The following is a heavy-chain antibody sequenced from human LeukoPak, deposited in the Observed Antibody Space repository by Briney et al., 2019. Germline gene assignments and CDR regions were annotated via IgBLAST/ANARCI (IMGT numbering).Heavy chain of an antibody. J-gene: IGHJ6*04. CDR3: AETNYYDSSGYAV. CDR1: GFTFSSYG. V-gene: IGHV3-30*02. Sequence: PGGSLRLSCAASGFTFSSYGMHWVRQAPGKGLEWVAFIRYDGSNKYYADSVKGRFTISRDNSKNTLYLQMNSLRAEDTAVHYCAETNYYDSSGYAVWGKGTTVTVSS. CDR2: IRYDGSNK. D-gene: IGHD3-22*01.